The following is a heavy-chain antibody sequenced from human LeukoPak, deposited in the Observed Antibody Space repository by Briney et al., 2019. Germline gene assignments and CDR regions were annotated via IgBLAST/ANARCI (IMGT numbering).Heavy chain of an antibody. J-gene: IGHJ4*02. CDR2: ISGSGGST. D-gene: IGHD3-9*01. CDR1: GFTFSSYA. V-gene: IGHV3-23*01. Sequence: GGSLRLSCAASGFTFSSYAMSWVRQAPGKGLEWVSAISGSGGSTYYADSVRGRFTISRDNSKNTLYLQMNSLRAEDTAVYYCAKRIGPQIYDMPLLNWGQGTLVTVSS. CDR3: AKRIGPQIYDMPLLN.